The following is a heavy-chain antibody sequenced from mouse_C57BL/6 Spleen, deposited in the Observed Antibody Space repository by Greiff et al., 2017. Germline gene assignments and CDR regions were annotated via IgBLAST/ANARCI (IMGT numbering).Heavy chain of an antibody. CDR1: GYTFTDYN. CDR3: ARPLAARGYFDA. CDR2: INPNNGGT. Sequence: EVQLQQSGPELVKPGASVKIPCKASGYTFTDYNMDWVKQSHGKGLEWIGDINPNNGGTIYNQKFKGKATLTVDKSSSTAYMELRSLTSEDTAVYYCARPLAARGYFDARGQGTTLTVSS. J-gene: IGHJ2*01. D-gene: IGHD3-1*01. V-gene: IGHV1-18*01.